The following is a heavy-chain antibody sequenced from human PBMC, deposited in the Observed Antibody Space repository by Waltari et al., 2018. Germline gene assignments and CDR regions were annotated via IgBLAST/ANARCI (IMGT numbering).Heavy chain of an antibody. J-gene: IGHJ4*02. D-gene: IGHD6-19*01. CDR1: GFTFDDYA. Sequence: EVQLVESGGVVVQPGGPLRLSCAASGFTFDDYAMHWVRQAPGKGLEWVSLISWDGGSTYYADSVKGRFTISRDNSKNSLYLQMNSLRAEDTALYYCAKDKLSGWLYFDYWGQGTLVTVSS. CDR3: AKDKLSGWLYFDY. CDR2: ISWDGGST. V-gene: IGHV3-43D*04.